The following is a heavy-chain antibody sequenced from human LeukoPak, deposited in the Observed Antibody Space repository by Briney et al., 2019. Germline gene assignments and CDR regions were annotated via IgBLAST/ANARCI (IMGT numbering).Heavy chain of an antibody. V-gene: IGHV1-69*01. D-gene: IGHD6-13*01. CDR2: IIPIFGTA. Sequence: SVKVSRKASGGTFSSYAISWVRQAPGQGLEWMGGIIPIFGTANYAQKFQGRVTITADESTSTAYMELSSLRSEDTAVYYCARGGAAADYSDYWGQGTLVTVSS. CDR3: ARGGAAADYSDY. J-gene: IGHJ4*02. CDR1: GGTFSSYA.